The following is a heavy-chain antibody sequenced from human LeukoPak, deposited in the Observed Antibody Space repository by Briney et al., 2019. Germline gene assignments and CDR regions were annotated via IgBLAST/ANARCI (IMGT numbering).Heavy chain of an antibody. J-gene: IGHJ3*02. Sequence: SETLTLTCTVSGASIRSGDYYWSWIRQPPGKGLEWIGYIYDSGSTYYNPSLKSRITISVDTSENRFSLKLSSVTATDTAVYYCARDCSGGSCYGAFDIWGQGTMVTVSS. V-gene: IGHV4-30-4*01. D-gene: IGHD2-15*01. CDR1: GASIRSGDYY. CDR2: IYDSGST. CDR3: ARDCSGGSCYGAFDI.